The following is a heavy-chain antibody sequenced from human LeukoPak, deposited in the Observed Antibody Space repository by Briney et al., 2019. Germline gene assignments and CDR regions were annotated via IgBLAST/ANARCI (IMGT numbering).Heavy chain of an antibody. CDR1: GFTFSSYS. J-gene: IGHJ4*02. V-gene: IGHV3-21*04. Sequence: GGSLRLSCAASGFTFSSYSMNWVRQAPGKGLEWVSYISSSSSYIDYADSVKGRFTISRDNSKNTLYLQMNSLRAEDTAVYYCAKDMGLPDYWGQGTLVTVSS. CDR2: ISSSSSYI. D-gene: IGHD1-7*01. CDR3: AKDMGLPDY.